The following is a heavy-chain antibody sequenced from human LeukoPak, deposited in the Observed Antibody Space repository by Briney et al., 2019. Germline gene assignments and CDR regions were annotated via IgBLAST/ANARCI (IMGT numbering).Heavy chain of an antibody. D-gene: IGHD3-10*01. CDR2: INQSGST. J-gene: IGHJ3*02. V-gene: IGHV4-34*01. Sequence: KPSETLSLTCAVYGGSFSGYYWSWIRQPPGKGLEWIGEINQSGSTKYNPSLKSRVTISVDKSKNQFSMKLSSVTAADTAVYYCARNTLLFGEWTNAFDSWGQGTMVTVSS. CDR3: ARNTLLFGEWTNAFDS. CDR1: GGSFSGYY.